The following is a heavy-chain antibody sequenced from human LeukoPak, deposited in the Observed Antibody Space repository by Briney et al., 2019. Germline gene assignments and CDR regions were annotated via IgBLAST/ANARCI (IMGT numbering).Heavy chain of an antibody. Sequence: SETLSLTCAVYGGSFSGYYWSWIRQPPGKGLEWIGEINHSGSTNYNPSLKSRVTISVDTSKNQFSLKLSSVTAADTAVYYCARDGSLHTYYYYMDVWGKGTTVTVSS. J-gene: IGHJ6*03. CDR1: GGSFSGYY. CDR2: INHSGST. D-gene: IGHD3-16*02. V-gene: IGHV4-34*01. CDR3: ARDGSLHTYYYYMDV.